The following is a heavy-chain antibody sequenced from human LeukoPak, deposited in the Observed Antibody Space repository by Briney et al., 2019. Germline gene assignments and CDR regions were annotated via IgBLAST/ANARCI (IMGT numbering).Heavy chain of an antibody. D-gene: IGHD2-2*01. CDR2: ISSSSSYI. J-gene: IGHJ6*02. CDR1: GFTFSSYS. V-gene: IGHV3-21*01. CDR3: ARDRQGYCSSTSCYFDGMDV. Sequence: GGSLRLSCAASGFTFSSYSMNWVRHAPGKGLEWVSSISSSSSYIYYADSVKGRFTISRDNAKNSLYLQMNSLRAEDTAVYYCARDRQGYCSSTSCYFDGMDVWGQGTTVTVSS.